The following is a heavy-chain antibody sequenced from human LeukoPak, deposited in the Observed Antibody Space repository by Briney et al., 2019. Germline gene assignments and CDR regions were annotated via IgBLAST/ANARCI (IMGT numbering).Heavy chain of an antibody. V-gene: IGHV3-23*01. D-gene: IGHD1-26*01. CDR3: AKDRGWELLLSSYFDY. CDR2: ISGSGDAT. J-gene: IGHJ4*02. CDR1: GFTFGSFA. Sequence: GGSLRLSCAASGFTFGSFAMSWVRQAPGKGLEWVSGISGSGDATFYADSVKGRFTISRDNSKGTLYLQMNSLRAEDTAVYYCAKDRGWELLLSSYFDYWGQGTLVTVSS.